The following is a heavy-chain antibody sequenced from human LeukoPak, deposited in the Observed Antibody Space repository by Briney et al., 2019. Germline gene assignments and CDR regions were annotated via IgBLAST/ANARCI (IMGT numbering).Heavy chain of an antibody. CDR2: TYYRPKWYN. D-gene: IGHD1-26*01. J-gene: IGHJ6*02. V-gene: IGHV6-1*01. CDR1: GDSVSSNSAA. CDR3: ARDRRIVGATAPYYYYYYGMDV. Sequence: SQTLSLTCAISGDSVSSNSAAWNWIRQSPSRGLEWLGRTYYRPKWYNDYAVSVKSRITINPDTSKNQFSLQLNSVTPEDTAVYYCARDRRIVGATAPYYYYYYGMDVWGQGTTVTVSS.